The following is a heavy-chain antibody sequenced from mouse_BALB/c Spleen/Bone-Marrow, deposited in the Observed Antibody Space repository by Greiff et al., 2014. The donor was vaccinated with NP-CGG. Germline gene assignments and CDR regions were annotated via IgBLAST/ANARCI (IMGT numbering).Heavy chain of an antibody. Sequence: EVQRVESGAEIVRPGALVKLSCKASGFNIKDYYMQWVKQRPEQGLEWIGWIDPENGNTIYDPKFQGKASITADTSSNTAYLQLRSLTSEDTAVYYCARGDGYAMDYWGQGTSVTVSS. CDR2: IDPENGNT. V-gene: IGHV14-1*02. CDR1: GFNIKDYY. J-gene: IGHJ4*01. CDR3: ARGDGYAMDY.